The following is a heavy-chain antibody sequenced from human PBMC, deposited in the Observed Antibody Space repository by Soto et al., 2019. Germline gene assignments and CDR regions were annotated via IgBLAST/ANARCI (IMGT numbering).Heavy chain of an antibody. V-gene: IGHV5-51*01. CDR2: IYPGDSDT. J-gene: IGHJ6*02. D-gene: IGHD3-3*01. CDR1: GYSFTSYW. CDR3: ASSRLVTIFGVVSYYYGMDV. Sequence: GECLKIACKGSGYSFTSYWIGWVRQMPGKGLEWMGIIYPGDSDTRYSPSFQGQVTISADKSISTAYLQWSSLKASDTAMYYCASSRLVTIFGVVSYYYGMDVWGQGTAVTVS.